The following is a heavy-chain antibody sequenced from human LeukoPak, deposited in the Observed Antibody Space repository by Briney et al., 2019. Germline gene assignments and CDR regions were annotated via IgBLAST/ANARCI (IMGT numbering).Heavy chain of an antibody. CDR2: ISYDGSNK. Sequence: GGSLRLSCAASGFIFSSNAMHWVRQAPGKGLEWVAIISYDGSNKYYADSVKGRFTISRDNSKNTLYLQMNSLRAEDAAVYYCARAGYYDSSGYYYSTVFDYWGQGTLVTVSS. J-gene: IGHJ4*02. CDR3: ARAGYYDSSGYYYSTVFDY. V-gene: IGHV3-30*04. CDR1: GFIFSSNA. D-gene: IGHD3-22*01.